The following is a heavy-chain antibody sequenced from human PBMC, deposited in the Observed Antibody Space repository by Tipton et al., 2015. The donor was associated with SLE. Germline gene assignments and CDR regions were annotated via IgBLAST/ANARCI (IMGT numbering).Heavy chain of an antibody. D-gene: IGHD6-6*01. V-gene: IGHV4-34*01. J-gene: IGHJ6*02. CDR3: ARLVAARPGYYCGMDV. CDR1: GGPLSICY. CDR2: INHSGST. Sequence: TLSLTCAVYGGPLSICYYSWIRQPPGKGLEWIGEINHSGSTNYNPSLKSRVTISVDTSKNQLSLNLEPVTAADTAVYYCARLVAARPGYYCGMDVWGQGTTVTVSS.